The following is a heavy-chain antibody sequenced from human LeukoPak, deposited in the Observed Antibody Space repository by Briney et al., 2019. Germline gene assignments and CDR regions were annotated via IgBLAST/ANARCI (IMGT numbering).Heavy chain of an antibody. J-gene: IGHJ4*02. CDR2: ISSSSSYI. V-gene: IGHV3-21*01. D-gene: IGHD3-3*01. Sequence: GGSLRLSCAASGFTVSSNYMAWVRQAPGKGLEWVSSISSSSSYIYYADSVKGRFTISRDNAKNSLYLQMNSLRAEDTAVYYCARAPRADFWSGYYFDYWGQGTLVTVSS. CDR3: ARAPRADFWSGYYFDY. CDR1: GFTVSSNY.